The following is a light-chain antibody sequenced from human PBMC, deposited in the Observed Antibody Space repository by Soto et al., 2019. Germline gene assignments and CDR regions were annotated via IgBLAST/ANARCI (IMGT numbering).Light chain of an antibody. V-gene: IGLV2-14*01. CDR3: CSYSTDTTLYV. CDR2: DVS. CDR1: SSDVGGHNA. J-gene: IGLJ1*01. Sequence: QSALAQPASVSGSPGQSITISCTGTSSDVGGHNAVSWYQQRPGEAPKLVIFDVSNRPSGVSDRFSGSKSGNTASLTISGLQAEDEGDYFCCSYSTDTTLYVFGSGTKVTVL.